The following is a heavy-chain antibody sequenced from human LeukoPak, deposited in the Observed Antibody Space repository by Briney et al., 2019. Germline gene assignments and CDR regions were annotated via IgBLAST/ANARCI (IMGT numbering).Heavy chain of an antibody. CDR3: ARAIDHYSSSWYPMV. CDR2: ISAYNGNT. Sequence: GASVKVSCKASGYTFTSYGISWVRQAPGQGLEWMGWISAYNGNTNYAQKLQGRVTMTTDTSTSTAYMELRSLRSDDTAVYYCARAIDHYSSSWYPMVWGQGTMVTVSS. CDR1: GYTFTSYG. D-gene: IGHD6-13*01. J-gene: IGHJ3*01. V-gene: IGHV1-18*01.